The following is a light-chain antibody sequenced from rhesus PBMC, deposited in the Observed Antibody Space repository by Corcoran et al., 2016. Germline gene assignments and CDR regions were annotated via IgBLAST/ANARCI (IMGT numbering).Light chain of an antibody. CDR2: DGN. V-gene: IGLV2-19*02. J-gene: IGLJ6*01. CDR1: SSEIGNSNA. CDR3: SSYVGAGIFV. Sequence: AAPTQFPSVSGSVGQSVTISCAGTSSEIGNSNAVSWYQHLPDKAPKLVIFDGNKRPSGGSDRVADSKSANAASLHISGLQPEDEADYYCSSYVGAGIFVFGGGTKLTVL.